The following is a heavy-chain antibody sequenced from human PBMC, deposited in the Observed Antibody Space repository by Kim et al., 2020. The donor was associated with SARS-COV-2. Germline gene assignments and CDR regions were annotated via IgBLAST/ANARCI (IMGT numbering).Heavy chain of an antibody. J-gene: IGHJ4*02. CDR3: ARDLPTHYDFWSGFDY. Sequence: GGSLRLSCAASGFTFSSYAMHWVRQAPGKGLEWVAVISYDGSNKYYADSVKGRFTISRDNSKNTLYLQMNSLRAEDTAVYYCARDLPTHYDFWSGFDYWGQGTLVTVSS. CDR2: ISYDGSNK. D-gene: IGHD3-3*01. V-gene: IGHV3-30-3*01. CDR1: GFTFSSYA.